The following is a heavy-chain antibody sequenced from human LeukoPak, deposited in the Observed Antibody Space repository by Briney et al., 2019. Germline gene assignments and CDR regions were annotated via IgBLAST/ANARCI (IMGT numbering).Heavy chain of an antibody. CDR2: ISGDGGST. CDR3: AIESDSSGWYDY. J-gene: IGHJ4*02. D-gene: IGHD6-19*01. Sequence: PGGSLRLSCATPGLNFDDYAIHWVRQAPGKGLEWVSLISGDGGSTFYADSVRGRFTISRDNIKNSLYLQMSSLRSEDTAFYFCAIESDSSGWYDYWGQGTLVTVSS. V-gene: IGHV3-43*02. CDR1: GLNFDDYA.